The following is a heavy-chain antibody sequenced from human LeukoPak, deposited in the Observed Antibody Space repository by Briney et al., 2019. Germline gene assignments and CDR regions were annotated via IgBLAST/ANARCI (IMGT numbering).Heavy chain of an antibody. Sequence: SETLSLTCTVSGGSISSYYWSWIRQPPGKGLEWIGYIYYSGSTHYNPSLKSRVTISVDTSKNQFSLKLSSVTAADTAVYYCARGGSGGSGDYYYGMDVWGQGTTVTVSS. CDR3: ARGGSGGSGDYYYGMDV. CDR1: GGSISSYY. CDR2: IYYSGST. D-gene: IGHD2-15*01. V-gene: IGHV4-59*01. J-gene: IGHJ6*02.